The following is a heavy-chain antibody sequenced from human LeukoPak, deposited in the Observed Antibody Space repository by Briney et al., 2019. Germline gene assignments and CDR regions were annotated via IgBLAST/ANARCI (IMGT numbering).Heavy chain of an antibody. D-gene: IGHD2-21*01. V-gene: IGHV3-33*01. CDR3: ARDLDCGGDCYRVQAFDI. Sequence: GGSLRLSCAASGFTLSSYGMHWVRQAPGKGLEWVAVIWYDGSNKYYADSVKGRFTISRDNSKNTLYLQLNNLRAEDTVVYYCARDLDCGGDCYRVQAFDIWGQGTMVTVSS. J-gene: IGHJ3*02. CDR1: GFTLSSYG. CDR2: IWYDGSNK.